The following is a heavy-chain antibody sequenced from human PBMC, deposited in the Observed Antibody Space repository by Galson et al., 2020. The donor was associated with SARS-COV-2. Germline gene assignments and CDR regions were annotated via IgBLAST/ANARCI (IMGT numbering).Heavy chain of an antibody. CDR2: IIPIFGTA. V-gene: IGHV1-69*13. D-gene: IGHD5-18*01. Sequence: SVKVSCKASGGTFSSYAISWVRQAPGQGLEWMGGIIPIFGTANYAQKFQGRVTITADESTSTAYMELSSLRSEDTAVYYCERDREVDTAMGDCYVDLWGRGTRVTVSS. CDR3: ERDREVDTAMGDCYVDL. CDR1: GGTFSSYA. J-gene: IGHJ2*01.